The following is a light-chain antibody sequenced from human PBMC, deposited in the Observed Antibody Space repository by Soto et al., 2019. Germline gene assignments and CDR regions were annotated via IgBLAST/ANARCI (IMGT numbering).Light chain of an antibody. V-gene: IGLV4-69*01. CDR2: INRDGSH. Sequence: QSVLTQSPSASASLGASVKLTCTLSSGHSHYAVAWHQQQPGKGPRFLMKINRDGSHNKGDGIPDRFSGSISGAERYLTISSLQSEDEADYYCQTWGAGIRVFGGGTKLTVL. CDR3: QTWGAGIRV. CDR1: SGHSHYA. J-gene: IGLJ3*02.